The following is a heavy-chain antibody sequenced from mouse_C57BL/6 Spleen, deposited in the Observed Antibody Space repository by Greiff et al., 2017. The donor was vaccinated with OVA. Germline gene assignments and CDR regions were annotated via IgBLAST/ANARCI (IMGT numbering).Heavy chain of an antibody. Sequence: EVKLMESGGGLVKPGGSLKLSCAASGFTFSDYGMHWVRQAPEKGLEWVAYISSGSSTIYYADTVKGRFTISRDNAKNTLFLQMTSLRSEDTGMYYCARRDDYDAMDYWGQGTSVTVSS. J-gene: IGHJ4*01. CDR1: GFTFSDYG. CDR3: ARRDDYDAMDY. V-gene: IGHV5-17*01. CDR2: ISSGSSTI.